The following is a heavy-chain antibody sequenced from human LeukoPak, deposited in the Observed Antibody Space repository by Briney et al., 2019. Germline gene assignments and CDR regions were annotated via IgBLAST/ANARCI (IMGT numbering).Heavy chain of an antibody. CDR1: GYTLTELS. CDR2: FDPEDGET. CDR3: ATSHLTHNWFDP. Sequence: ASVKVSCTVSGYTLTELSMHWVRQAPGKGLEWMGGFDPEDGETIYAQKFQGRVTMTEDTSTDTAYMELSSLRSEDTAVYYCATSHLTHNWFDPWGQGTLVTVSS. V-gene: IGHV1-24*01. J-gene: IGHJ5*02.